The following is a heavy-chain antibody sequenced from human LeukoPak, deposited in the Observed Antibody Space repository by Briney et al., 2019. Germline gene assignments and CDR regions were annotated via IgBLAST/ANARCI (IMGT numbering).Heavy chain of an antibody. D-gene: IGHD6-19*01. V-gene: IGHV3-23*01. CDR3: AKSGGWTNYFDY. CDR2: ISGSGGST. J-gene: IGHJ4*02. Sequence: QSGGSLRLSCAASGFTFSSYAMSWVRQAPGKGLEWVSAISGSGGSTYYADSVKGRFTISRDNSKNTLYLQLNSLRAEDTAVYYCAKSGGWTNYFDYWGQGTLVTVSS. CDR1: GFTFSSYA.